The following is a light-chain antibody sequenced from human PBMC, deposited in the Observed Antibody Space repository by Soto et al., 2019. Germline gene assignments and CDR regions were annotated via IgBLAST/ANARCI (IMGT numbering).Light chain of an antibody. CDR2: DAS. CDR3: QVYNSY. Sequence: DIPMTQSPSTLSASVGDRVTITCRASQSISTYLAWYQQKPGKAPKVLIYDASSLESGVPSRFSGSGSGTEFTLTISSLQPDDFATYYCQVYNSYFGQGTRLEIK. J-gene: IGKJ2*01. V-gene: IGKV1-5*01. CDR1: QSISTY.